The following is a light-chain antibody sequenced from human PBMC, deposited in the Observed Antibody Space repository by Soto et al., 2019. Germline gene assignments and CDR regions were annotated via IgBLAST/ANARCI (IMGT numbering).Light chain of an antibody. Sequence: DIQMTQSPSSLSASVGDRVTITCRASQNINTYLNWYQQRPGKAPKSLIYDASSLQSGVPSRFSGSGSGTHFTLTISSLQPEDFATYYCQQSYTSPDTFGQGTRLEIK. J-gene: IGKJ2*01. CDR1: QNINTY. CDR3: QQSYTSPDT. CDR2: DAS. V-gene: IGKV1-39*01.